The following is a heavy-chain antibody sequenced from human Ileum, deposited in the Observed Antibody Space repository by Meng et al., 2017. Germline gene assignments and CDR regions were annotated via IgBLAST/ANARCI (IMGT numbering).Heavy chain of an antibody. V-gene: IGHV3-23*01. Sequence: GESLKISCAASGFTFSSNAMAWVRQAPGKGLEWVSSVFGSGDNTYYADSVKGRFTISRDNSKNTLYWQMNSLGAQDTAVYYCAKGRGRTSIYDSWGQGILVTVSS. CDR2: VFGSGDNT. CDR1: GFTFSSNA. D-gene: IGHD2-15*01. J-gene: IGHJ4*02. CDR3: AKGRGRTSIYDS.